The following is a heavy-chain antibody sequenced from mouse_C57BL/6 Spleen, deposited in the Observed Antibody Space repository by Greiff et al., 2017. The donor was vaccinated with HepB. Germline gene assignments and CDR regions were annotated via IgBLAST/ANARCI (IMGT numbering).Heavy chain of an antibody. CDR1: GYAFSSYW. CDR2: IYPGDGDT. Sequence: VQLQQSGAELVKPGASVKISCKASGYAFSSYWMNWVKQRPGKGLEWIGQIYPGDGDTNYNGKFKGKATLTADKSSSTAYMQLSSLTSEDSAVYVCAREDYGSTYFDYWSQGTTLTVSS. CDR3: AREDYGSTYFDY. J-gene: IGHJ2*01. V-gene: IGHV1-80*01. D-gene: IGHD1-1*01.